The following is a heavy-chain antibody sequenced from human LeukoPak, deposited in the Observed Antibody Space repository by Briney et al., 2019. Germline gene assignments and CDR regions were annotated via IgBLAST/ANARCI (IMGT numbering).Heavy chain of an antibody. CDR3: AKRIAAAGPYFDY. Sequence: SGGSLRLSCAASGFTFSSYAMSWVRQAPGMGLEWVSAISGSGGSTYYADSVKGRFTISRDNSKNTLYLQMNSLRADDTAVYYCAKRIAAAGPYFDYWGQGTLVNVSS. J-gene: IGHJ4*02. V-gene: IGHV3-23*01. CDR1: GFTFSSYA. D-gene: IGHD6-13*01. CDR2: ISGSGGST.